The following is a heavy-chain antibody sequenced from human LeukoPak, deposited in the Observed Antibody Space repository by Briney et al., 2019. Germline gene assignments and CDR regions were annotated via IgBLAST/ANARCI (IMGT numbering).Heavy chain of an antibody. V-gene: IGHV4-59*01. J-gene: IGHJ4*02. CDR3: ARDSIGDMADSSGYYAYGY. CDR1: GGSISTYY. Sequence: SETLSLTCTVSGGSISTYYWSWIRQPPGKGLEWIGYIYYTGSTNYNPSLKSRVTISVDTSKNQFSLKLSSVTAADTAVYYCARDSIGDMADSSGYYAYGYWGQGTLVTVSS. CDR2: IYYTGST. D-gene: IGHD3-22*01.